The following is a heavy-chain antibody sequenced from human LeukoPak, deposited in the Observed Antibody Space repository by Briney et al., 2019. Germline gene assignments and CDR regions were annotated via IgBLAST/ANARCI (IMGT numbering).Heavy chain of an antibody. Sequence: GGSLRLSCAASGFTFRSYSMNWVRQAPGKGREWGASIISSSSYIYYADSVKGRFTISRDNAKNSLYLQMNSLRAEDTAVYYCARVTPIKYSSSWSDYWGQGTLVTASS. J-gene: IGHJ4*02. CDR3: ARVTPIKYSSSWSDY. D-gene: IGHD6-13*01. CDR2: IISSSSYI. V-gene: IGHV3-21*01. CDR1: GFTFRSYS.